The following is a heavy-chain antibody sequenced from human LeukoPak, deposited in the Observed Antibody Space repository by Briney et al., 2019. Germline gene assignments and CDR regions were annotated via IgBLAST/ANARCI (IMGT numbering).Heavy chain of an antibody. J-gene: IGHJ5*02. V-gene: IGHV4-4*07. D-gene: IGHD5-24*01. CDR2: IYTSGST. Sequence: SETLSLTCTVSGGSISTYYWSWIRQPAGKGLEWIGRIYTSGSTNYNPSLKSRVTISVDTSKNQFSLKLSSVTAADTAVYYCARGRWTSSNYNWFDPWGQGTLVTVSS. CDR3: ARGRWTSSNYNWFDP. CDR1: GGSISTYY.